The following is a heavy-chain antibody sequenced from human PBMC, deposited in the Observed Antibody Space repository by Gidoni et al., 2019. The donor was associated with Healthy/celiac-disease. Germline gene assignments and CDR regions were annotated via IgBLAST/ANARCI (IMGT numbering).Heavy chain of an antibody. J-gene: IGHJ6*02. Sequence: RVTISVDTSKNQFSLKLSSVTAADTAVYYCARGPCGGDCYGMDVWGQGTTVTVSS. D-gene: IGHD2-21*01. CDR3: ARGPCGGDCYGMDV. V-gene: IGHV4-34*01.